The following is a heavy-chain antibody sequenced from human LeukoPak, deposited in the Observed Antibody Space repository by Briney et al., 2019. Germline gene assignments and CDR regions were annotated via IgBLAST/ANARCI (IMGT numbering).Heavy chain of an antibody. D-gene: IGHD3-10*01. CDR2: ISYDGSNK. Sequence: GGSLRLSCAASGFTFSSYAMHWVRQAPGKGLEWVAVISYDGSNKYYADSVKGRFTISRDNSKNTLYLQMNSLRAEDTAVYYCAKGELWFGELLISAFDIWGQGTMVTVSS. CDR3: AKGELWFGELLISAFDI. J-gene: IGHJ3*02. CDR1: GFTFSSYA. V-gene: IGHV3-30*04.